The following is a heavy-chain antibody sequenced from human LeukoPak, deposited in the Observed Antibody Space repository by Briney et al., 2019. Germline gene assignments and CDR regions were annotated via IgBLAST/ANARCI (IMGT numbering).Heavy chain of an antibody. Sequence: ASVKVSCKASGGTFSSYAISWVRQAPGQGLEWMGRIIPIFGTANYAQKFQGRVTITTDESTSTAYMELSSLRSENTAVYYCASHSSSWYNAFDIWGQGTMVTVSS. D-gene: IGHD6-13*01. CDR1: GGTFSSYA. CDR2: IIPIFGTA. J-gene: IGHJ3*02. V-gene: IGHV1-69*05. CDR3: ASHSSSWYNAFDI.